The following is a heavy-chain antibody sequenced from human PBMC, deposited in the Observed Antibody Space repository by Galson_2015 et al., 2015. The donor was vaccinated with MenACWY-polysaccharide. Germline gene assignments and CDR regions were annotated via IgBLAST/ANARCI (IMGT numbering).Heavy chain of an antibody. V-gene: IGHV3-30-3*01. J-gene: IGHJ6*02. CDR3: ARSYCDRTTCYGMDV. D-gene: IGHD2/OR15-2a*01. CDR1: GFTFSSYA. Sequence: SLRLPCAASGFTFSSYAMHWVRQAPGKGLEWVAVISYDATNKYYADSVKGRFTISRDNSNNALYLQMNSLGPEDTALYYCARSYCDRTTCYGMDVWGQGTTVTVSS. CDR2: ISYDATNK.